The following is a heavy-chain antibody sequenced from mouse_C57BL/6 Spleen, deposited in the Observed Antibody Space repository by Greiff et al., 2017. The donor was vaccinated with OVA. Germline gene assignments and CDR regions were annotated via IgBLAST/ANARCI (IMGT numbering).Heavy chain of an antibody. V-gene: IGHV5-6*01. Sequence: EVHLVESGGDLVKPGGSLKLSCAASGFTFSSYGMSWVRQTPDKRLEWVATISSGGSYTNYPDSVKGRFTISRDNAKNTLYLQMSSLKSEDTAMYYCARHDDYDPRYAMDYWGQGTSVTVSS. CDR2: ISSGGSYT. D-gene: IGHD2-4*01. CDR3: ARHDDYDPRYAMDY. J-gene: IGHJ4*01. CDR1: GFTFSSYG.